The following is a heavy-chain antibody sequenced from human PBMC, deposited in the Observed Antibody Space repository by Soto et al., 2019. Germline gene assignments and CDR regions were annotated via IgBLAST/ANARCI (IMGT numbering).Heavy chain of an antibody. V-gene: IGHV2-5*02. CDR2: IYWDDDK. CDR1: GFSLTTSGVG. J-gene: IGHJ4*02. D-gene: IGHD3-3*01. CDR3: AHRVLRTVFGLVTPTAIYFDF. Sequence: ESGPTQVKPRQTLTLTCTFSGFSLTTSGVGVGWIRQSPGKAPEWLALIYWDDDKRYSPSLKIRLTITKDTSKNQVVLTMADLDPADTATYYCAHRVLRTVFGLVTPTAIYFDFWGQGTPVAVAS.